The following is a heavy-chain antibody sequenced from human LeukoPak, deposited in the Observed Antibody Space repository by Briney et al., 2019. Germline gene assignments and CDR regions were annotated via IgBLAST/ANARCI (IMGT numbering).Heavy chain of an antibody. J-gene: IGHJ5*02. CDR2: INPNSGGT. CDR1: GYTFTGYY. CDR3: ARDGGDCSSTSCYTALDP. V-gene: IGHV1-2*02. Sequence: GASVKVSCKASGYTFTGYYMHWVRQAPGQGLEWMGWINPNSGGTNYAQKFQGRVTTTRDTSISTAYMELSRLRSDDTAVYYCARDGGDCSSTSCYTALDPWGQGTLVTVSP. D-gene: IGHD2-2*02.